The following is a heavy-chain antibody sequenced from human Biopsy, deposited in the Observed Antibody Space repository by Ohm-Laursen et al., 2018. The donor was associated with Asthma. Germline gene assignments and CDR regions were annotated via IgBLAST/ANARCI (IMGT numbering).Heavy chain of an antibody. Sequence: SLRLSCAASGFAFDDYAMHWSRQAPGKGLEWVSGISWNSGSIGYADSVKGRFTISRDNAKNSLYLQMNSLRAEDTALYYCAKGEWELLEANFDYWGQGTLVTVSS. D-gene: IGHD1-26*01. CDR1: GFAFDDYA. J-gene: IGHJ4*02. CDR2: ISWNSGSI. V-gene: IGHV3-9*01. CDR3: AKGEWELLEANFDY.